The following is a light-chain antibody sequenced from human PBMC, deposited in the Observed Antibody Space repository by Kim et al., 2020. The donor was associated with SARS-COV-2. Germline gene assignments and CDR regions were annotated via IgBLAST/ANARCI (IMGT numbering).Light chain of an antibody. V-gene: IGKV3-11*01. Sequence: FSPWERAPLSCRASQSVSSYLSWYQQKPGQAPRLLIYDASNRATGIPARFSGSGSGTDFTLTISSLEPEDFAVYYCQQRSNWPLTFGGGTKVDI. CDR3: QQRSNWPLT. J-gene: IGKJ4*01. CDR2: DAS. CDR1: QSVSSY.